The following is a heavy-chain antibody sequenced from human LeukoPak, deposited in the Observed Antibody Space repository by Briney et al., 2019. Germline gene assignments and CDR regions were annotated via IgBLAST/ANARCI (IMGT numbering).Heavy chain of an antibody. V-gene: IGHV1-2*02. CDR3: ARASYYYGSGSPQFDY. D-gene: IGHD3-10*01. Sequence: EASVKVSCKASRYTFTGYYMHWVRQAPGQGLEWMGWINPNSGGTNYAQKFEGRVTMTRDTSISPAYMELSRLRSEDTAVYYCARASYYYGSGSPQFDYWGQGTLVTVSS. CDR1: RYTFTGYY. CDR2: INPNSGGT. J-gene: IGHJ4*02.